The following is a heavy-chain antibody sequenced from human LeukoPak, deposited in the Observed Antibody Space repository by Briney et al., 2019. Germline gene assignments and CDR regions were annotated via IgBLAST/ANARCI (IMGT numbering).Heavy chain of an antibody. CDR1: GYTLTELS. CDR2: SDPEDGET. Sequence: ASVKVSCKVSGYTLTELSMHWVRQAPGKGLEWMGGSDPEDGETIYAQKFQGRVTMTEDTSTDTAYMELSSLRSEDTAVYYCATLAFSGIAAAGTDFQHWGQGTLVTVSS. V-gene: IGHV1-24*01. CDR3: ATLAFSGIAAAGTDFQH. J-gene: IGHJ1*01. D-gene: IGHD6-13*01.